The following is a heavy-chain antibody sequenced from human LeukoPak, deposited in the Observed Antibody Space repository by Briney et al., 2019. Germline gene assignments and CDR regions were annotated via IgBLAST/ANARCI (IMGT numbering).Heavy chain of an antibody. J-gene: IGHJ6*03. V-gene: IGHV1-2*02. CDR2: INPNSGGT. CDR1: GYTFTGYY. CDR3: ARRIDDYNIYYYYYYMDV. D-gene: IGHD5-24*01. Sequence: ASVKVSCKASGYTFTGYYMHWVRQAPGQGLEWMGWINPNSGGTNYGQKLQGRVTMTTDTSTSTAYMELRSLRSDDTAVYYCARRIDDYNIYYYYYYMDVWGKGTTVTVSS.